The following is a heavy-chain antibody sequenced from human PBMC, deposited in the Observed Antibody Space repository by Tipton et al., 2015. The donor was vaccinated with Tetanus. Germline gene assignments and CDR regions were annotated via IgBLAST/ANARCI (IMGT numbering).Heavy chain of an antibody. D-gene: IGHD3-22*01. CDR3: ARDPYYYDSSGYYNHDAFDI. CDR2: IIPIFGTA. J-gene: IGHJ3*02. V-gene: IGHV1-69*01. Sequence: QSGPEVKKPGSSVKVSCKASGGTFSSYAISWVRQAPGQGLEWMGGIIPIFGTANYAQKFQGRVTITADESTSTAYMELSSLRSEDTAVYYCARDPYYYDSSGYYNHDAFDIWGQGTMVTVSS. CDR1: GGTFSSYA.